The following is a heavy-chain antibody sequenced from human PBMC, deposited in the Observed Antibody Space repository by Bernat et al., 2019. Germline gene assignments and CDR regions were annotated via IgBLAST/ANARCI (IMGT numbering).Heavy chain of an antibody. Sequence: QVQLVESGGGVVQPGRSLRLSCAASGFTFSSYAMHWVRQAPGKGLEWVAVISYDGSNKYYADSVKGRFTNSRDNSKNTLYLQMNSLRAEDTAVYYCARDTYDILTGPLANNFDYWGQGTLVTVSS. CDR3: ARDTYDILTGPLANNFDY. CDR1: GFTFSSYA. D-gene: IGHD3-9*01. J-gene: IGHJ4*02. V-gene: IGHV3-30-3*01. CDR2: ISYDGSNK.